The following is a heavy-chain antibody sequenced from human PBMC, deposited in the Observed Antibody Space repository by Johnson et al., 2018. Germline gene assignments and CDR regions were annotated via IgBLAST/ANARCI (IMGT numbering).Heavy chain of an antibody. J-gene: IGHJ6*02. CDR1: GGTFSSYA. Sequence: QVQLVQSGAEVKKLGSSVKVSCKASGGTFSSYAISWVRQAPGQGLEWMGGIIPIFGTANYAQKFQGSVTITADESTSTAYMELSSLRSEETAVYYCARSWFGESYGMDVWGQGTTVTVSS. V-gene: IGHV1-69*01. CDR2: IIPIFGTA. D-gene: IGHD3-10*01. CDR3: ARSWFGESYGMDV.